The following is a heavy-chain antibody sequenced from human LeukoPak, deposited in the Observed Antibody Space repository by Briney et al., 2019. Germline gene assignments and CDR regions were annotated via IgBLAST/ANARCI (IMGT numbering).Heavy chain of an antibody. J-gene: IGHJ6*02. V-gene: IGHV4-30-4*01. CDR3: ARDPLIYYYGMDV. Sequence: PSETLSLTCTVSGGSISSGDYYWSWIRQPPGKGLEWIGYIYYSGSTYYNPSLKSRVTISVDTPKNQFSLKLSSVTAADTAVYYCARDPLIYYYGMDVWGQGTTVTVSS. CDR2: IYYSGST. CDR1: GGSISSGDYY. D-gene: IGHD3-10*01.